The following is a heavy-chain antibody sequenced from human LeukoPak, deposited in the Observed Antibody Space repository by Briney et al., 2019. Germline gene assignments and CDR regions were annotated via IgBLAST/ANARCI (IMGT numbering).Heavy chain of an antibody. CDR3: ARRRQVTSYSPYAFDI. CDR1: GGSMSGSY. J-gene: IGHJ3*02. Sequence: SETLSLTCSVSGGSMSGSYWSWIRQSPGKGLEWLGYIYFTGHSKSNPSLKSRVTISLDTSKNQLSLRLASVTAADTAVYYCARRRQVTSYSPYAFDIWGQGTMVTVSS. CDR2: IYFTGHS. V-gene: IGHV4-59*08. D-gene: IGHD2-15*01.